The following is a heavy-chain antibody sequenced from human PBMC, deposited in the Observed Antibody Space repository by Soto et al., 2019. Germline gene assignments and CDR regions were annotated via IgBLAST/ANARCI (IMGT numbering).Heavy chain of an antibody. CDR3: ARGRDIVVVPVSGDYVAHSLTHLDY. J-gene: IGHJ4*02. V-gene: IGHV4-30-2*01. CDR2: IYHSGST. CDR1: GGSISSGGYS. D-gene: IGHD2-2*01. Sequence: PSETLSLTCAVSGGSISSGGYSWSWIRQPPGKGLEWIGYIYHSGSTYYNPSLKSRVTISVDRSKNQFSLKLSSVTAADTAVYYCARGRDIVVVPVSGDYVAHSLTHLDYWGQGTLVTVSS.